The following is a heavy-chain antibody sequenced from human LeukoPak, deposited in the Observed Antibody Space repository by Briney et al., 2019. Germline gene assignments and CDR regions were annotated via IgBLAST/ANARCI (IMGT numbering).Heavy chain of an antibody. Sequence: PSQTLSLTCTVSGGSISSGGYYWSWIRQHPGKGLEWIGYIYYSGSTYYNPSLKSRVTISVDTSENQFSLKLSSVTAADTAVYYCARFGSPTYYYDSSGYYYDWFDPWGQGTLVTVSS. CDR2: IYYSGST. CDR1: GGSISSGGYY. V-gene: IGHV4-31*03. D-gene: IGHD3-22*01. CDR3: ARFGSPTYYYDSSGYYYDWFDP. J-gene: IGHJ5*02.